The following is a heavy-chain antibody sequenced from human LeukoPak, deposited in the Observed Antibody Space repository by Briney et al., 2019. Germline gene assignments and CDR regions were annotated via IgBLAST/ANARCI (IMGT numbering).Heavy chain of an antibody. J-gene: IGHJ4*02. CDR2: IGTAGDT. CDR1: GFTFSSYD. V-gene: IGHV3-13*01. CDR3: ARGGGYCSSTSCQDFDY. Sequence: GGSLRLSCAASGFTFSSYDMHWVRQATGKGLEWVSAIGTAGDTYYSGSVKGRFTISRENAKNSLYLQMNSLRAGDTAVYYCARGGGYCSSTSCQDFDYWGQGTLVTVSS. D-gene: IGHD2-2*01.